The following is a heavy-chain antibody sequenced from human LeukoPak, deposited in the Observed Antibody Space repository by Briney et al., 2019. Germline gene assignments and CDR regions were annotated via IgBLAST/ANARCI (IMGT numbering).Heavy chain of an antibody. CDR2: MSRTADRI. Sequence: GGSLRLSCTIFGGTLSTYEFNWVRQAPGKRPAWISYMSRTADRIDHADSVKGRFTMSRDNAKNSVYVQMNSLRVDDTAIYYCATRLPFTGYKNWGQGTLVTVSS. V-gene: IGHV3-48*03. CDR1: GGTLSTYE. CDR3: ATRLPFTGYKN. D-gene: IGHD5-24*01. J-gene: IGHJ4*01.